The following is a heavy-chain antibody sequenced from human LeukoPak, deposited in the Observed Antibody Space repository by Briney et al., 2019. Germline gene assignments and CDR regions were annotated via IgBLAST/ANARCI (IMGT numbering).Heavy chain of an antibody. D-gene: IGHD3-22*01. J-gene: IGHJ4*02. CDR2: INPNSGGT. CDR3: ARSTYSSESSGRFVYFPSPY. V-gene: IGHV1-2*02. CDR1: GYTFTGYY. Sequence: GASVKVSCKASGYTFTGYYIHWVRQAPGQGLEWKGWINPNSGGTDYAQKFQGRVTMTRDTSISTAYMELSRLRSDDTAVYYCARSTYSSESSGRFVYFPSPYWGQGTLVTVSS.